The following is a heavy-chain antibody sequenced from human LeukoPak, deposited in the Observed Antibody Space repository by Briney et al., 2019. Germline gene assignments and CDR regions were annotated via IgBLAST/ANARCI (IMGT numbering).Heavy chain of an antibody. CDR1: GFTFSSYA. CDR3: ARDRASGYYSLDY. J-gene: IGHJ4*02. D-gene: IGHD3-22*01. CDR2: ISGSGGST. V-gene: IGHV3-23*01. Sequence: GGSLRLSCAASGFTFSSYAMSWVRQAPGKGLEWVSAISGSGGSTYYADSVKGRFTISRDNSKNTLYLQMNSLRAEDTAVYYCARDRASGYYSLDYWGQGTLVTVSS.